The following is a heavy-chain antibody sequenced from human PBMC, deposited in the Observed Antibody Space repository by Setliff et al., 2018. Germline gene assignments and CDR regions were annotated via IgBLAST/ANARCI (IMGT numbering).Heavy chain of an antibody. D-gene: IGHD2-2*01. V-gene: IGHV1-18*01. CDR3: ARDRKEIVVKPPAASLDY. CDR1: GYIFTRYR. J-gene: IGHJ4*02. Sequence: ASVKVSCKASGYIFTRYRITWVRQSPGQGLEWMGWISTRNDDTGYAQKFKGRVTLTTDTSTNTAYMELRSLRSDDTAVYYCARDRKEIVVKPPAASLDYWGQGTQVTVSS. CDR2: ISTRNDDT.